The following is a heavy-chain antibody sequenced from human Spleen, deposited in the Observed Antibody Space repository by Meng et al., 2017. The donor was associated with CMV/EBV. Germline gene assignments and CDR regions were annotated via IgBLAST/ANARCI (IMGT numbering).Heavy chain of an antibody. CDR2: ISRNGADI. V-gene: IGHV3-9*01. CDR3: ARIDFYGMDV. CDR1: GFPFRDYA. D-gene: IGHD2/OR15-2a*01. J-gene: IGHJ6*02. Sequence: GGSLRLSCAASGFPFRDYAMHWVRQPPGKGLEWVSGISRNGADIDYADSVKGRFTISRDNAKNSLYLQMNNLRAEDTAVYYCARIDFYGMDVWGQGTTVTVSS.